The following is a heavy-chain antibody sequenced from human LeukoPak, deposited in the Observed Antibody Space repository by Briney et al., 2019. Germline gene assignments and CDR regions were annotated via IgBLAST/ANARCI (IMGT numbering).Heavy chain of an antibody. J-gene: IGHJ4*02. V-gene: IGHV3-74*01. CDR3: VRESADKYDNVWGSNRFAY. Sequence: QPGGSLRLSCAASGFTFSAYLMHWVRQAPGKGLVWVARINRDWNSIEYADSVKGRFTISRDNAKNTLYLQMNSLRVEDTAVYYCVRESADKYDNVWGSNRFAYWGQGTLVTVSS. D-gene: IGHD3-16*02. CDR2: INRDWNSI. CDR1: GFTFSAYL.